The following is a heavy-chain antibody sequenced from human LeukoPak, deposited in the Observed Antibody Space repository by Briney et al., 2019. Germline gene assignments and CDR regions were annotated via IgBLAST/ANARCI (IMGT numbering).Heavy chain of an antibody. Sequence: SETLSLTCTVSDGSISSYYWSWIRQPPGKGLEWIGYIYYSGSTNYNPSLKSRVTISVDTSKNQFSLKLSSVTAADTAVYYCARLNILTGYAFDIWGQGTMVTVSS. CDR1: DGSISSYY. CDR2: IYYSGST. CDR3: ARLNILTGYAFDI. D-gene: IGHD3-9*01. V-gene: IGHV4-59*08. J-gene: IGHJ3*02.